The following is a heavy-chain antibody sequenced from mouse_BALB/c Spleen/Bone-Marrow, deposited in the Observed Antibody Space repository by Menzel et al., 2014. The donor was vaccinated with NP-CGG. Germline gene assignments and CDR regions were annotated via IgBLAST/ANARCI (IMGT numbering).Heavy chain of an antibody. V-gene: IGHV1-12*01. J-gene: IGHJ3*01. CDR3: ARGWLITY. CDR1: GYTFTSYS. CDR2: FYPGNGDT. D-gene: IGHD1-1*02. Sequence: SVRMSCKASGYTFTSYSMHWVKQTPGQGLEWIGTFYPGNGDTSYNQKFKGKATLTADTFSSTAYMQLSSLTPEDSAVYYCARGWLITYWGQGTLVTVSA.